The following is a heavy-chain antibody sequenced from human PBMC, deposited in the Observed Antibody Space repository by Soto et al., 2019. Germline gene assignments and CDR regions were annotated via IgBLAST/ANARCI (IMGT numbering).Heavy chain of an antibody. CDR1: GYTYTSYG. D-gene: IGHD2-15*01. J-gene: IGHJ6*03. CDR2: ISAYNGNT. V-gene: IGHV1-18*01. Sequence: TSVKVTCEASGYTYTSYGSSWVQQATEQGLEWMGWISAYNGNTNYAQKLQGRVTMTTDTSTSTAYMELRSLRSDDTAVYYCARGEYCSGGSCYALSPYYYYMDVWGKGTTVTVSS. CDR3: ARGEYCSGGSCYALSPYYYYMDV.